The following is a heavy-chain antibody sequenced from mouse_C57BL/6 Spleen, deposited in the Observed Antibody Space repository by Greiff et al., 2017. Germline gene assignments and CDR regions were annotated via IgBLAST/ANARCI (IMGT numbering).Heavy chain of an antibody. J-gene: IGHJ3*01. Sequence: QVQLQQPGAELVMPGASVKLSCKASGYTFTSYWMHWVKQRPGQGLEWIGEIDPSDSYTNYNQKFKGKSTLTVDKSSSTAYMQLSGLTSEDSAVYYCARPYDYGSSPWFAYWGQGTLVTVSA. CDR3: ARPYDYGSSPWFAY. CDR2: IDPSDSYT. D-gene: IGHD1-1*01. V-gene: IGHV1-69*01. CDR1: GYTFTSYW.